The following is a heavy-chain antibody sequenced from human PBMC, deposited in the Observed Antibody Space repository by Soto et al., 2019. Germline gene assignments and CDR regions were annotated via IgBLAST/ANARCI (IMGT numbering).Heavy chain of an antibody. CDR3: ARDVYDSSGYYLEYFQH. Sequence: HPGGSLRLSCAASGFTFCSNYMSWVRQAPGKGLEWVSVIYSGGSTYYADSVKGRFTISRDNSKNTLYLQMNSLRAEDTAVYYCARDVYDSSGYYLEYFQHWGQGTLVTVSS. V-gene: IGHV3-66*01. CDR1: GFTFCSNY. CDR2: IYSGGST. D-gene: IGHD3-22*01. J-gene: IGHJ1*01.